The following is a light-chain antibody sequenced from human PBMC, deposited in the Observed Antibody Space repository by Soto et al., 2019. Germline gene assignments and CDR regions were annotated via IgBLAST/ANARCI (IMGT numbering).Light chain of an antibody. V-gene: IGLV2-8*01. CDR2: EVI. J-gene: IGLJ3*02. CDR3: TSYAGSNNWV. Sequence: QSALTQPPSASGSPGQSVTISCTGTSSDVRGYNYVSWYQQHPGKAPKLMIYEVIKRPSGVPGRFSGSKSGNTASLTVSGLQAEDEADYYCTSYAGSNNWVFGGGTKLTVL. CDR1: SSDVRGYNY.